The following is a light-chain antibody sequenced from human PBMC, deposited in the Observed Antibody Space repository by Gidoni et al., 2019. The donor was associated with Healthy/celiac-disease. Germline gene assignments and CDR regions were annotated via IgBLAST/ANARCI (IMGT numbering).Light chain of an antibody. CDR2: GAS. J-gene: IGKJ3*01. CDR3: QQYGSSPPET. CDR1: QSDSSIY. Sequence: EIVLTQSPGTLSLSPGERATLSCRASQSDSSIYLAWYQQKPGQAPRLLIYGASSRATGIPDRFSGSGSGTDFTLTISRLEPEDFAVYYCQQYGSSPPETFGPGTKVDIK. V-gene: IGKV3-20*01.